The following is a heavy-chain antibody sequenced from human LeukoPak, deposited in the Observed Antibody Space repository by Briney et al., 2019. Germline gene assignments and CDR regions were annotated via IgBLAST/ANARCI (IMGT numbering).Heavy chain of an antibody. V-gene: IGHV3-9*01. CDR1: GFTFDDYA. Sequence: PGGSLRLSCAASGFTFDDYAMHWVRQAPGKGLEWVSGISWNSGSIGYADSVKGRFTISRDNAKNSLYLQMNSLRVEDTAVYYCVRKFATGDWGQGTLVTVSS. CDR2: ISWNSGSI. CDR3: VRKFATGD. J-gene: IGHJ4*02. D-gene: IGHD1-14*01.